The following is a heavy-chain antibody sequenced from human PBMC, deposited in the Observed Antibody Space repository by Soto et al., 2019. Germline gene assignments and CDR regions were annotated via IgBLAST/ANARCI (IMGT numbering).Heavy chain of an antibody. V-gene: IGHV5-51*01. CDR3: AGVGLVRGVELSLDGGHFDS. CDR1: GYSFTSYW. J-gene: IGHJ4*02. D-gene: IGHD3-16*02. CDR2: IYPGDSAT. Sequence: EVQLVQSGAEVKKPGESLKISCNGSGYSFTSYWSGWVRQMTGKGLKWMGIIYPGDSATRYIPSFQGPDTISADKSISTAYLPWSSLKALDTAMYYCAGVGLVRGVELSLDGGHFDSWGQGTPVTFSS.